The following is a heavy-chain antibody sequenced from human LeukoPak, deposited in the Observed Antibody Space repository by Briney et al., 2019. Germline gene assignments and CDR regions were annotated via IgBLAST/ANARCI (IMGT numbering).Heavy chain of an antibody. CDR1: GFTFSTYW. CDR2: INSDGSST. D-gene: IGHD1-1*01. CDR3: ARSWYRSFDI. V-gene: IGHV3-74*01. Sequence: PGGSLRLSCAASGFTFSTYWMHWVRQAPGKGLVWVSRINSDGSSTSYADSVKGRFTVSRDNGKNTLYLQMTSLRAEDTAVYYCARSWYRSFDIWGQGTMATVSS. J-gene: IGHJ3*02.